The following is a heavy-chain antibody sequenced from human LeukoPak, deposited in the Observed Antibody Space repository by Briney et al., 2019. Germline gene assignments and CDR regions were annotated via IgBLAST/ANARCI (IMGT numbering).Heavy chain of an antibody. CDR2: IKQDGSKK. CDR3: ARGKYYYASGSDPLFDY. J-gene: IGHJ4*02. Sequence: GGSLTLSWAASGFTLRSYWMTCVREAPGKRLEWVANIKQDGSKKSYVDSVKGRFTIFRDNVKKSLYLQMNSLRAEDTAVYFCARGKYYYASGSDPLFDYWGQGTLVTVSS. D-gene: IGHD3-10*01. CDR1: GFTLRSYW. V-gene: IGHV3-7*03.